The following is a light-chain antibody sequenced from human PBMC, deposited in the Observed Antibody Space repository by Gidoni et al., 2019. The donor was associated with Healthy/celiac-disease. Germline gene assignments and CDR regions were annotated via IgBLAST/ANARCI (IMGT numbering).Light chain of an antibody. CDR1: SSNIGAGYD. Sequence: QSVLTQPPSVSGAPGPRVTISCTGSSSNIGAGYDVHGYQQLPGTAPKLLIYGNSNRPSGVPDRFSGSKSGTSASLAITGLQAEDEADYYCQSYDSSLSGSDVVFGGGTKLTVL. V-gene: IGLV1-40*01. CDR2: GNS. CDR3: QSYDSSLSGSDVV. J-gene: IGLJ2*01.